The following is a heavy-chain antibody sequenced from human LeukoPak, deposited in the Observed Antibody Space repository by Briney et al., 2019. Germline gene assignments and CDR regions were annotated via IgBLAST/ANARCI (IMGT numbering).Heavy chain of an antibody. CDR2: ISGSGGST. J-gene: IGHJ4*02. D-gene: IGHD3-22*01. CDR1: GFTFSNYA. CDR3: ARDRYYYDSSGSGSDY. Sequence: GGSLRLSCAASGFTFSNYAMSWVRQAPGKGLEWVSTISGSGGSTYYADSVKGRFTISRDNAKNSLYLQMNSLRAEDTAVYYCARDRYYYDSSGSGSDYWGQGTLVTVSS. V-gene: IGHV3-23*01.